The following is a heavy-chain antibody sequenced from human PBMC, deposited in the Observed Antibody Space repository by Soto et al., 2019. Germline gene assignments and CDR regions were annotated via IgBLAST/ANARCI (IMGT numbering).Heavy chain of an antibody. Sequence: QVQLVQSGAEVKKPGASVKVSCKASGYTFITYGVSWVRQAPGQGLDWLGWISTYNGNTRYAERLQGRVTMTTDTNKNTDYMELRKLRSDDTAVYYCARGTTDYYDHSAHYFLDYWGQGTLVTVSS. J-gene: IGHJ4*02. D-gene: IGHD3-22*01. CDR2: ISTYNGNT. V-gene: IGHV1-18*01. CDR3: ARGTTDYYDHSAHYFLDY. CDR1: GYTFITYG.